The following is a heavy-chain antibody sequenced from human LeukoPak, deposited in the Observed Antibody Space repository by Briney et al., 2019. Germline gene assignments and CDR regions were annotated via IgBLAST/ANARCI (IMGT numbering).Heavy chain of an antibody. CDR1: SGSIRNSH. J-gene: IGHJ4*02. Sequence: SETLSLTCSVSSGSIRNSHWTWIRQPPGKGPEWIGSFYHNETTNYNPSLKSRVSISVDTSKNEFSLKLSSVTAADTAVYYCASPYTSRFDYWGQGILVTVSS. CDR2: FYHNETT. CDR3: ASPYTSRFDY. V-gene: IGHV4-4*08. D-gene: IGHD4-4*01.